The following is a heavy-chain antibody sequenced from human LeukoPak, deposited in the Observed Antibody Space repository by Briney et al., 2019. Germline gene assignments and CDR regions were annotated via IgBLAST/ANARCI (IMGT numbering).Heavy chain of an antibody. Sequence: SSETLSLTCTVSGDSMSSYYWSWIRQPPGKGLEWIAYISYSGSTKYSPSLQNRVTISVDTSKNQFSLKLSSVTAADTAVYYCARYCSGGSCYGRFDYWGQGTLVTVSS. CDR2: ISYSGST. D-gene: IGHD2-15*01. J-gene: IGHJ4*02. CDR1: GDSMSSYY. V-gene: IGHV4-59*01. CDR3: ARYCSGGSCYGRFDY.